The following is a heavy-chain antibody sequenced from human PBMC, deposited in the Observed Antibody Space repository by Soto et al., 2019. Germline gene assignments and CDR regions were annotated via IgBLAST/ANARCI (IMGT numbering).Heavy chain of an antibody. Sequence: SETLSLTCTVSGDSISSSGYYWGWIRQTPGKGLEWIGSFYFSGSTHYNPSLKSRVTISVDTSKNHFSLNLDSVTAADTAVYYGERHRRGEGHHPLYAVFAPWGRGTLVTGSP. D-gene: IGHD2-8*01. CDR1: GDSISSSGYY. CDR3: ERHRRGEGHHPLYAVFAP. J-gene: IGHJ5*02. V-gene: IGHV4-39*01. CDR2: FYFSGST.